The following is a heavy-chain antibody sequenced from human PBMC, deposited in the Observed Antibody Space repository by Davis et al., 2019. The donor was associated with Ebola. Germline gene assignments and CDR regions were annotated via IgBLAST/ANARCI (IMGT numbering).Heavy chain of an antibody. CDR3: ARSFSSTFVGWFDP. D-gene: IGHD6-13*01. CDR2: IIPILGAT. V-gene: IGHV1-69*13. J-gene: IGHJ5*02. Sequence: AASVKVSCKASGGTFSSHAVSWVRQAPGQGLEWMGGIIPILGATNYAQSFQGRVTITADESTSTAYMELSSLRSEDTAVYYCARSFSSTFVGWFDPWGQGTLATVSS. CDR1: GGTFSSHA.